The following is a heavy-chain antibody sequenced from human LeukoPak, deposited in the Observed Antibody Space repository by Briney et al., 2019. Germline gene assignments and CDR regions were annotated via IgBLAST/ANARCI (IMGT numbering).Heavy chain of an antibody. V-gene: IGHV3-7*03. Sequence: GGSLRLSCATSGFIFSRYWMSWVRQAPGKGLEWVANINQDESEKNYVDSVKGRFTISRDNAKNSLDLQMNSLRAEDTAVYYCAKGRWGELRAGGLFDYWGQGTQVTVSS. CDR1: GFIFSRYW. J-gene: IGHJ4*02. CDR3: AKGRWGELRAGGLFDY. CDR2: INQDESEK. D-gene: IGHD3-16*01.